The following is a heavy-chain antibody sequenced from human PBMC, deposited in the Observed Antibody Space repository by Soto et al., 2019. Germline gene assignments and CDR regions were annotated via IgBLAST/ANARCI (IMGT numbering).Heavy chain of an antibody. V-gene: IGHV4-34*01. J-gene: IGHJ4*02. D-gene: IGHD2-2*02. CDR1: GGSFSGYY. CDR2: INHSGST. Sequence: QVQLQQWDAGLLKPSETLSLTCAVYGGSFSGYYWSWIRQPPGKGLEWIGEINHSGSTNYNPSLKSRVTISVDTSKNQFSLKLSSVTAADTAVYYCARGAIRDYWGPGTLVTVSS. CDR3: ARGAIRDY.